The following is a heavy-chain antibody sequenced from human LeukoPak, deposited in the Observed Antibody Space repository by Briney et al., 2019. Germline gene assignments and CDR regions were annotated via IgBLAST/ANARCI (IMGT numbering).Heavy chain of an antibody. CDR3: ARPYKDGMAGTSAFDI. V-gene: IGHV1-69*04. D-gene: IGHD6-19*01. J-gene: IGHJ3*02. CDR1: GYTFTSYG. CDR2: IIPILGIA. Sequence: VASVKVSCKASGYTFTSYGISWVRQAPGQGLEWMGRIIPILGIANYAQKFQGRVTITADKSTSTAYMELSSLRSEDTAVYYCARPYKDGMAGTSAFDIWGQGTMVTVSS.